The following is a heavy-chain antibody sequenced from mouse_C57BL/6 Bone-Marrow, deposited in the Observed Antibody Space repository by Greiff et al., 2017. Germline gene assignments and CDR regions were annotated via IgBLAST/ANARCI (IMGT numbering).Heavy chain of an antibody. J-gene: IGHJ2*01. V-gene: IGHV5-6*01. CDR1: GFTFSSYG. D-gene: IGHD2-5*01. Sequence: EVQLVESGGDLVKPGGSLKLSCAASGFTFSSYGMSWVRQTPDKRLEWVATISSGGSYTYYPDSVKGRFTISSDNAKNTLYLQMSSLKSEDTAMYYCARRHYSNYYFDYWGQGTTLTVSS. CDR3: ARRHYSNYYFDY. CDR2: ISSGGSYT.